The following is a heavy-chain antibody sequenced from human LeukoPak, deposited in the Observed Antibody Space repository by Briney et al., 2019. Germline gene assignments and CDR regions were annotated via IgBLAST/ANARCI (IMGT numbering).Heavy chain of an antibody. CDR2: ISDSGST. V-gene: IGHV4-59*01. CDR3: ARVFRGAVTSNWFDP. Sequence: SETLSLTCTVSGGSINGYYWTWIRQPPGKGLEWIGYISDSGSTNYSPSLKSRVTMSVDSSNTEFSLRPNSVTAADTAVYYCARVFRGAVTSNWFDPWGQGTLVTVSS. CDR1: GGSINGYY. D-gene: IGHD4-17*01. J-gene: IGHJ5*02.